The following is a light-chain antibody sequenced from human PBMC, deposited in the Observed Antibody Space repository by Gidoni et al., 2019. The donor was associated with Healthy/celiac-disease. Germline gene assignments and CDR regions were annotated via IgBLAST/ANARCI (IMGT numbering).Light chain of an antibody. CDR1: QRVSRN. J-gene: IGKJ2*01. CDR3: QQYNNWPPGYT. V-gene: IGKV3-15*01. Sequence: EIVMTQSPATLSVSPGESATLSCRASQRVSRNLAWYQQKPGQAPRLLIYGASTRAPGIPARFSGSGSGTEFTLTISSLQSEDFAVYYCQQYNNWPPGYTFXQXTKLEIK. CDR2: GAS.